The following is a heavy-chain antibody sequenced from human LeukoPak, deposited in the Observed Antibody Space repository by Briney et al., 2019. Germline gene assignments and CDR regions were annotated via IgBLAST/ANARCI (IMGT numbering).Heavy chain of an antibody. CDR2: INHSGST. CDR1: GGSISSYY. D-gene: IGHD3-10*01. CDR3: ARGNARRGAFDY. J-gene: IGHJ4*02. V-gene: IGHV4-59*01. Sequence: SETLSLTCTVSGGSISSYYWSWIRQPPGKGLEWIGEINHSGSTNYNPSLKSRVTISVDTSKNQFSLKLSSVTAADTAVYYCARGNARRGAFDYWGQGTLVTVSS.